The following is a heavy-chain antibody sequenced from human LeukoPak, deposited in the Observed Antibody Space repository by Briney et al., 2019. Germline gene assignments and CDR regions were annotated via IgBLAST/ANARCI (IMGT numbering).Heavy chain of an antibody. V-gene: IGHV4-59*12. CDR2: IYYSGST. D-gene: IGHD2-21*01. CDR3: ARVGVVGSAFDI. CDR1: GGSISNYY. Sequence: SETLSLTCTVSGGSISNYYWSWIRQPPGKGLEWIGYIYYSGSTNYNPSLKSRDTISVDTSKNQFSLKLSSVTAADTAVYYCARVGVVGSAFDIWGQGTMVTVSS. J-gene: IGHJ3*02.